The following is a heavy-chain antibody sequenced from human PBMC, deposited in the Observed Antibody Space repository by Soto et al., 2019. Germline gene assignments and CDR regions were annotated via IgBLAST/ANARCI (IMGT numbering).Heavy chain of an antibody. CDR2: IYHSGST. CDR1: GGSISSGGYS. CDR3: ARGFGEDDRFDP. D-gene: IGHD3-10*01. V-gene: IGHV4-30-2*01. Sequence: SETLSLTCAVSGGSISSGGYSWSWIRQPPGKGLEWIGYIYHSGSTYYNPSLKSRVTISVDRSKNQFSLKLSSVTAADTAVYYCARGFGEDDRFDPWGQGTLVTVSS. J-gene: IGHJ5*02.